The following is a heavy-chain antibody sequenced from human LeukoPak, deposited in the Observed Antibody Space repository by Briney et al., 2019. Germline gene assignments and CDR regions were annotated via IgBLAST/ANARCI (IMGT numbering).Heavy chain of an antibody. D-gene: IGHD3-10*01. CDR3: ARDRSGYFDY. J-gene: IGHJ4*02. V-gene: IGHV3-21*01. CDR1: GFTFSSYW. Sequence: GGSLRLSCAASGFTFSSYWMSWVRQAPGKGLEWVSSISSHSSYIYYADSVKGRFTISRDNAKNSLYLQMNSLRAEDTAVYYCARDRSGYFDYWGQGTLVTVSS. CDR2: ISSHSSYI.